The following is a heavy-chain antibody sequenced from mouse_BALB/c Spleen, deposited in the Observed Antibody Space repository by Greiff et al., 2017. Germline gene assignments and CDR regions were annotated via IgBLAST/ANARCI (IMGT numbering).Heavy chain of an antibody. V-gene: IGHV2-9-2*01. CDR2: IWTGGGT. Sequence: QVQLKESGPGLVAPSQSLSITCTVSGFSLTSYDISWIRQPPGKGLEWLGVIWTGGGTNYNSAFMSRLSISKDNSKSQVFLKMNSLQTDDTAIYYCVSGRLRRDVSAWFAYWGQGTLVTVSA. D-gene: IGHD2-4*01. J-gene: IGHJ3*01. CDR1: GFSLTSYD. CDR3: VSGRLRRDVSAWFAY.